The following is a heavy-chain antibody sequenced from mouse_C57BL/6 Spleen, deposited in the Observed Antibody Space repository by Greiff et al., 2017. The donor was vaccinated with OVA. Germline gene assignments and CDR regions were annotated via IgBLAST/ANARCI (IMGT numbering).Heavy chain of an antibody. V-gene: IGHV1-84*01. Sequence: QVQLQQSGPELVKPGASVKISCKVSGYTFTDYYINWVKQRPGQGLVWIGWIDPGSGNTKYNEKFKGKATLTVDTSSSTAYMQLSSLTSEDSAVYFCEREGYGYDDYWYFDVWGTGTTVTVSS. J-gene: IGHJ1*03. D-gene: IGHD2-2*01. CDR3: EREGYGYDDYWYFDV. CDR1: GYTFTDYY. CDR2: IDPGSGNT.